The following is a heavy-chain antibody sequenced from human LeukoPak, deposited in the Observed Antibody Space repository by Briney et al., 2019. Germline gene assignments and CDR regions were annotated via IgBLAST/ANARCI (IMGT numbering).Heavy chain of an antibody. CDR1: GYTFTMYY. D-gene: IGHD3-10*01. V-gene: IGHV1-8*01. CDR3: ARGLDYYGSGRHPVLGIVSRDYYYMDV. J-gene: IGHJ6*03. Sequence: ASVKVSCKASGYTFTMYYIHWVRQAPGQGLEWMGWMNPNSGNTGYAQKFQGRVTMTRNTSISTAYVELSSLRSEDTAVYYCARGLDYYGSGRHPVLGIVSRDYYYMDVWGKGTTVTVSS. CDR2: MNPNSGNT.